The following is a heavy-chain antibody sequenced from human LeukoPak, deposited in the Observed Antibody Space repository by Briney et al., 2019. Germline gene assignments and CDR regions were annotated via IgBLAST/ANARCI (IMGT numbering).Heavy chain of an antibody. D-gene: IGHD4-17*01. V-gene: IGHV1-69*04. CDR1: GYTFTSYD. J-gene: IGHJ4*02. CDR2: IIPILGIA. CDR3: ARGPGLRWSYYFDY. Sequence: SVKVSCKASGYTFTSYDINWVRQAPGQGLEWMGRIIPILGIANYAQKFQGRVTITADKSTSTAYMELSSLRSEDTAVYYCARGPGLRWSYYFDYWGQGTLVTVSS.